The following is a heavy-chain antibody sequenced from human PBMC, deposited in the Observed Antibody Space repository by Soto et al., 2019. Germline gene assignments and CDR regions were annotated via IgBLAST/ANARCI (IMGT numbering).Heavy chain of an antibody. CDR1: GFTFSSYS. Sequence: GGSLRLSCAASGFTFSSYSMNWVRQAPGKGLEWVSSISAGSTYIYYADSLKGRFTISRDNAKSSLYLQMNSLRAEDTAVYYCARGPGRGHATRGDYYFDYWGQGTLVTVSS. D-gene: IGHD3-16*01. J-gene: IGHJ4*02. CDR2: ISAGSTYI. V-gene: IGHV3-21*01. CDR3: ARGPGRGHATRGDYYFDY.